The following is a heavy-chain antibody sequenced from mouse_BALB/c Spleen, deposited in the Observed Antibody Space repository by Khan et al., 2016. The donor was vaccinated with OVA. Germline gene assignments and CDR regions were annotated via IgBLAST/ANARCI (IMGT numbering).Heavy chain of an antibody. CDR1: GYTFTTAG. D-gene: IGHD2-14*01. CDR3: ARGGAAYYRNDEGGMEY. V-gene: IGHV9-4*02. Sequence: QIQLVQSGPELKKPGETVRISCKASGYTFTTAGIQWVQKMPGKGLKWIGWINTHSGVPKYAEDFKGRFAFPLETSVNTAYLQLTNLKYEDTAADFCARGGAAYYRNDEGGMEYWGQGTSVTVSS. J-gene: IGHJ4*01. CDR2: INTHSGVP.